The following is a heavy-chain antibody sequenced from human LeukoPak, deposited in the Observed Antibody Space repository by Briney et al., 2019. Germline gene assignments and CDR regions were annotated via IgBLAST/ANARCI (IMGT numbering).Heavy chain of an antibody. V-gene: IGHV3-30*04. CDR1: GFAFSSYA. Sequence: PGGSLRLSCAASGFAFSSYAMHWVRQAPGKGLGWVAVISYDGRNKYYADSVKGRFTISRDNSKNTLYLQMNSLRAEDTAVYYCARDPAVKVTTSGFAGMDVWGQGTTVTVSS. D-gene: IGHD4-17*01. CDR2: ISYDGRNK. CDR3: ARDPAVKVTTSGFAGMDV. J-gene: IGHJ6*02.